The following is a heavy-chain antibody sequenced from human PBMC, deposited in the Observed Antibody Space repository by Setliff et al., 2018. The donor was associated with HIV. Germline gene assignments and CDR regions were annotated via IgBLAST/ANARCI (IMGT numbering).Heavy chain of an antibody. J-gene: IGHJ6*03. D-gene: IGHD3-10*01. Sequence: SETLSLTCTVSGGPSGSLTSTSYYWGWIRQPPGGGLEWIGSIYFGGTTYYSPSLKSRVTISIPTSRNQFSLILTSVTAADTAVYYCARASGAWPYYYYYMDVWGKGTTVTVSS. CDR1: GGPSGSLTSTSYY. CDR2: IYFGGTT. CDR3: ARASGAWPYYYYYMDV. V-gene: IGHV4-39*07.